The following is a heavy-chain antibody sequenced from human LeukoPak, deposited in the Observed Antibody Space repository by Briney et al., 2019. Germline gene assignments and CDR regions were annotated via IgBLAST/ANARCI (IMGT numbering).Heavy chain of an antibody. CDR1: GASISIGFYY. CDR3: ARGPYRNSFDY. CDR2: IYYSVST. Sequence: SETLSLTCTVSGASISIGFYYWSWIRQHPGKGLEWIGYIYYSVSTSYHPSLNSRLTISVDTSKNQFSLKLSSVTAADTAVYYCARGPYRNSFDYWGQGTLVTVSS. J-gene: IGHJ4*02. V-gene: IGHV4-31*03. D-gene: IGHD4-11*01.